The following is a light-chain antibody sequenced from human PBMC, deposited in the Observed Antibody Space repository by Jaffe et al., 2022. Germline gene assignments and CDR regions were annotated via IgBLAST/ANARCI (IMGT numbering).Light chain of an antibody. V-gene: IGLV2-8*01. CDR3: SSYAGSNNLV. Sequence: QSALTQPPSASGSPGQSVTISCTGTSSDVGGYDYVSWYQHHPGTAPKLMIYEVNKRPSGVPDRFSGSKSGYTASLTVSGLQADDEADYYCSSYAGSNNLVFGGGTKVTVL. CDR1: SSDVGGYDY. J-gene: IGLJ3*02. CDR2: EVN.